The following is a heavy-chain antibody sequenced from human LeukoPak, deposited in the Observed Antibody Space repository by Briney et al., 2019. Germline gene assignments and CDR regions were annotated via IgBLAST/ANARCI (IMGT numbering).Heavy chain of an antibody. V-gene: IGHV4-38-2*02. D-gene: IGHD1/OR15-1a*01. Sequence: SETLSLTCTVSGYPISSGYFWGWIRQPPGKGLEYIGSIFHSGYTFYDPSLKSRLTLSVDTSKNQFSLRLSSVTAADTAVYYCAREGTNTAYFDYWGQGTLVTVSS. CDR3: AREGTNTAYFDY. J-gene: IGHJ4*02. CDR1: GYPISSGYF. CDR2: IFHSGYT.